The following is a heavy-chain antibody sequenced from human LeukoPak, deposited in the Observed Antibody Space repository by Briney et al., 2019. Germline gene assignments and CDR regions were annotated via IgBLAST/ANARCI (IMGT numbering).Heavy chain of an antibody. J-gene: IGHJ3*02. CDR2: IYSGGST. CDR1: GFTVSSNY. Sequence: GGSLRLSCAASGFTVSSNYMSWVRQAPGKGLEWVSVIYSGGSTYYADYVKGRFTISRDNSKNTLYLQMNSLRAEDTAVYYCARVLYYDYVWGSYRKEGDAFDIWGQGTMVTVSS. V-gene: IGHV3-53*01. D-gene: IGHD3-16*02. CDR3: ARVLYYDYVWGSYRKEGDAFDI.